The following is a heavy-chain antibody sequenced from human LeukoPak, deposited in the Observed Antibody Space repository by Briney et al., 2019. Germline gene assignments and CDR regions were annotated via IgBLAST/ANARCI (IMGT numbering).Heavy chain of an antibody. CDR2: ISVNNGHT. CDR3: AREPYYDFWSGYYTPYYFDH. D-gene: IGHD3-3*01. Sequence: GASVKVSCKASGYTFNNYGISWVRQAPGQCLEWMGWISVNNGHTNYAEKFQGRVTMTTDTSTTTVYMELRSLRADDTAVYYCAREPYYDFWSGYYTPYYFDHWGQGTLVTVSS. CDR1: GYTFNNYG. J-gene: IGHJ4*02. V-gene: IGHV1-18*01.